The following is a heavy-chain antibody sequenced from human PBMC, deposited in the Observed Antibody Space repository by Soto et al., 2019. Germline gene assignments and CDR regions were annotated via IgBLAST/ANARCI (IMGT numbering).Heavy chain of an antibody. D-gene: IGHD5-18*01. CDR3: ARRGYSYGLDA. CDR2: IYPGDSDT. Sequence: PGESLKISCKGSGYNFATYWIAWVRQLPGKGPEWMGIIYPGDSDTSYSPSFQGQVTISVDKSISTAYLQWNSLKASDTAVYYCARRGYSYGLDAWGQGTKVTVSS. V-gene: IGHV5-51*01. CDR1: GYNFATYW. J-gene: IGHJ6*02.